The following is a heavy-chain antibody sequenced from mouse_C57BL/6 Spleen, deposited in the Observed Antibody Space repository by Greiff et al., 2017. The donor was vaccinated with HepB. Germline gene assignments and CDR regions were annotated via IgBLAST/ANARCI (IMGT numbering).Heavy chain of an antibody. CDR2: INPYNGDT. V-gene: IGHV1-20*01. J-gene: IGHJ2*01. CDR1: GYSFTGYF. Sequence: VQLKQSGPELVKPGDSVKISCKASGYSFTGYFMNWVMQSHGKSLEWIGRINPYNGDTFYNQKFKGKATLTVDKSSSTAHMELRSLTSEDSAVYYCARGWVLWLGDYWGQGTTLTVSS. CDR3: ARGWVLWLGDY. D-gene: IGHD2-2*01.